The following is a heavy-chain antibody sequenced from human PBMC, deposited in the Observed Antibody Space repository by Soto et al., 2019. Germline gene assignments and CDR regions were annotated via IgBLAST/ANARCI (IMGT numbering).Heavy chain of an antibody. CDR3: ARTYYYDSSGYYGVYFQH. V-gene: IGHV4-59*01. J-gene: IGHJ1*01. CDR1: GGSISSYY. Sequence: SETLSLTCTVSGGSISSYYWSWIRQPPGKGLEWIGYIYYSGSTNYNPSLKSRVTISVDTSKNQFSLKLSSVTAADTAVYYCARTYYYDSSGYYGVYFQHWGQGTLVTVSS. CDR2: IYYSGST. D-gene: IGHD3-22*01.